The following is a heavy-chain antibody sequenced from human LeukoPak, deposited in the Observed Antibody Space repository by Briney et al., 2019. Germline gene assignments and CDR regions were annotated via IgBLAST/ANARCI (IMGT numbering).Heavy chain of an antibody. D-gene: IGHD1-14*01. CDR2: IGPTGSDG. Sequence: GGSLRLXCTASGLTFSTSGFNWVRQAPGKGLEWVASIGPTGSDGYHADSIKGRFTISRDNANNFLYLQMNSLRAEDTAVYYCATETNGRHYDYWGQGTLLTVSS. V-gene: IGHV3-21*06. CDR3: ATETNGRHYDY. CDR1: GLTFSTSG. J-gene: IGHJ4*02.